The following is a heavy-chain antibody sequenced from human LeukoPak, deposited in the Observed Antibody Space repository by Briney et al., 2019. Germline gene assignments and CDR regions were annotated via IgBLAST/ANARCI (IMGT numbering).Heavy chain of an antibody. CDR2: VSSSGSTI. V-gene: IGHV3-48*03. D-gene: IGHD3-10*01. CDR3: ARGSLLWFGELLSPLDY. J-gene: IGHJ4*02. CDR1: GFTFSSYE. Sequence: PGGSLRLSCAASGFTFSSYEMNWVRQAPGKGLEWVSYVSSSGSTIYYADSVKGRFTISRDNAKNSLYLQMNSLRADDTAVYYCARGSLLWFGELLSPLDYWGQGTLVTVSS.